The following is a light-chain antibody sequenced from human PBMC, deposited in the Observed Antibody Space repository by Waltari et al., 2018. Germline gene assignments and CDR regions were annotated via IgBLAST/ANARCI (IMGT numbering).Light chain of an antibody. V-gene: IGKV4-1*01. CDR2: WAS. J-gene: IGKJ4*01. Sequence: DIVLTQSAESLAVSLGERATINCKSSQGLLSNDLSYLAWYQQKPGQPPRLLIYWASTRESGVPDRFSGSGSGTDFTLTISGLQTEDVAVYYCQQYFIVPLTFGGGTKV. CDR3: QQYFIVPLT. CDR1: QGLLSNDLSY.